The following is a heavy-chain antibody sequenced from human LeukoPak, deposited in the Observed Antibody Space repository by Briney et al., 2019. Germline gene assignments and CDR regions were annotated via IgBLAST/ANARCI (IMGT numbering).Heavy chain of an antibody. Sequence: SETLSLTCAVYGGSFSGYYWSWIRQPPGKGLEWIGEINHSGSTNYNPSLKSRVTISVDTSKNQFSLKLSSVTAADTAVYYCAREAPEYSGYDMGWDWGQGTLVTVSS. CDR2: INHSGST. V-gene: IGHV4-34*01. CDR3: AREAPEYSGYDMGWD. J-gene: IGHJ4*02. CDR1: GGSFSGYY. D-gene: IGHD5-12*01.